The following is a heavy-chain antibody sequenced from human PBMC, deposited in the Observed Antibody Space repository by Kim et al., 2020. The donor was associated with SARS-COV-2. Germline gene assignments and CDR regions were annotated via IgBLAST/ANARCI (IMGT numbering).Heavy chain of an antibody. Sequence: GGSLRLSCAASGFTFSSYAMHWVRQAPGKGLEWVAVISYDGSNKYYADSVKGRFTISRDNSKNTLYLQMNSLRAEDTAVYYCVRVGEYYDSSGYPDYWGQGTLVTVSS. CDR2: ISYDGSNK. CDR1: GFTFSSYA. J-gene: IGHJ4*02. V-gene: IGHV3-30-3*01. D-gene: IGHD3-22*01. CDR3: VRVGEYYDSSGYPDY.